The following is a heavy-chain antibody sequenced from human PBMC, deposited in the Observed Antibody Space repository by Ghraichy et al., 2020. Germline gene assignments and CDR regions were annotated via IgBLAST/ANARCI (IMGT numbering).Heavy chain of an antibody. CDR1: GFSLSTSGVG. D-gene: IGHD3-10*01. CDR3: AHRRSFWWFGELLYSVVPDNWFDP. V-gene: IGHV2-5*01. CDR2: IYWNDDK. J-gene: IGHJ5*02. Sequence: SGPTLVKPTQTLTLTCTFSGFSLSTSGVGVGWIRQPPGKALEWLALIYWNDDKRYSPSLKSRLTITKDTSKNQVVLTMTNMDPVDTATYYCAHRRSFWWFGELLYSVVPDNWFDPWGQGTLVTVSS.